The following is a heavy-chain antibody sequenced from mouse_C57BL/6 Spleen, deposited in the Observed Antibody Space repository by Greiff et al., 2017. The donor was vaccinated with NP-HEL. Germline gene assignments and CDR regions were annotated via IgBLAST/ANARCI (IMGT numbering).Heavy chain of an antibody. CDR2: INPNNGGT. CDR3: ARGDYAMDY. V-gene: IGHV1-26*01. J-gene: IGHJ4*01. Sequence: EVQLQQSGPELVKPGASVKISCKASGYTFTDYYMNWVKQSHGKSLEWIGDINPNNGGTSYNQKFKGKATLTVDKHSSTAYMDLRSLTSEESAVYYCARGDYAMDYWGQGTSVTVSS. CDR1: GYTFTDYY.